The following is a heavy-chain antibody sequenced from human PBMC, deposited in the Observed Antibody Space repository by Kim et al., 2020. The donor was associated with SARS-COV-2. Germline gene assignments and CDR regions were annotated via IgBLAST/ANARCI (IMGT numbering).Heavy chain of an antibody. Sequence: RAYYADSVKGRFTISRDNSKNTLYLQMTSLRPEDTAVYFCATKPAGLESWGQGTLVTVSS. CDR3: ATKPAGLES. D-gene: IGHD2-2*01. CDR2: RA. J-gene: IGHJ4*02. V-gene: IGHV3-23*05.